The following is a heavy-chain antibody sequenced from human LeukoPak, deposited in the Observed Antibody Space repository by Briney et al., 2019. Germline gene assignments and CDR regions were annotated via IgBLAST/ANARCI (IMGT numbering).Heavy chain of an antibody. CDR1: GYTFTSYG. CDR3: ARDYRPAAASTPSDY. D-gene: IGHD2-2*01. CDR2: ISAYNGNT. Sequence: ASVKVSCKASGYTFTSYGISWVRQAPGLGLEWMGWISAYNGNTNYAQKLQGRVTMTTDTSTSTAYMELRSLRSDDTAVYYCARDYRPAAASTPSDYWGQGTLVTVSS. V-gene: IGHV1-18*01. J-gene: IGHJ4*02.